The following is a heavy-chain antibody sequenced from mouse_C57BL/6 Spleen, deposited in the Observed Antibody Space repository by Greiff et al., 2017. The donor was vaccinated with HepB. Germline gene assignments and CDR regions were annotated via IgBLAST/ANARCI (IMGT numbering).Heavy chain of an antibody. CDR1: GYTFTSYW. CDR3: ASNSYYFDY. CDR2: IDPSDSYT. Sequence: QVQLQQPGAELVKPGASVKLSCKASGYTFTSYWMQWVKQRPGQGLEWIGEIDPSDSYTNYNQKFKGKATMTVDTSSSTAYMQLSSLTSEDSAVYYCASNSYYFDYWGQGTTLTVSS. J-gene: IGHJ2*01. V-gene: IGHV1-50*01.